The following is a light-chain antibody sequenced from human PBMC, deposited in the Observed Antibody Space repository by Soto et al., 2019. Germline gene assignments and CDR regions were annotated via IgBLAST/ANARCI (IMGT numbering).Light chain of an antibody. CDR2: GTS. CDR3: QQSGST. V-gene: IGKV3-20*01. Sequence: IVLTQSPGTLSLSPGERATLSCRASQSVSSNYLAWYQQRPGQAPRVLIYGTSTRATGIPGRFSGSGSGTDFTLTISRLEPEDFAVYYCQQSGSTFGQGTRLEIK. CDR1: QSVSSNY. J-gene: IGKJ5*01.